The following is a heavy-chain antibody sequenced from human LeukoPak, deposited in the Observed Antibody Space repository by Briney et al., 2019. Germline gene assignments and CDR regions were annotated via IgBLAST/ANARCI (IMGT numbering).Heavy chain of an antibody. V-gene: IGHV4-34*01. CDR2: INHSGST. J-gene: IGHJ4*02. D-gene: IGHD1-26*01. Sequence: SETLSLTCAVYGGSFSGYYWSWIRQPPGKGLEWIGEINHSGSTNYNPSLKSRVTISVDTSKNQFSLKLSSVTAADTAVYYCARHRRWWELLSFDYWGQGTLVTVSS. CDR3: ARHRRWWELLSFDY. CDR1: GGSFSGYY.